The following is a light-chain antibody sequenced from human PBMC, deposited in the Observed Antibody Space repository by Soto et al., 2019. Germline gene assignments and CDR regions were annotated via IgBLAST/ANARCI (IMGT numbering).Light chain of an antibody. CDR1: QSISSN. CDR3: QQYNNWPQT. V-gene: IGKV3-15*01. Sequence: MTQSPSSLSASVGDTVTITCRASQSISSNLAWYQQKPGQAPRLLIYGASTRTTGIPARFSGSGSGTEFTLTISSPQSEDFAVYYCQQYNNWPQTFGQGTKVDIK. CDR2: GAS. J-gene: IGKJ1*01.